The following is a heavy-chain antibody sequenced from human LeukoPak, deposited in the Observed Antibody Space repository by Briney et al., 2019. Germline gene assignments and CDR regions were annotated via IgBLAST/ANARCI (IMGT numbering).Heavy chain of an antibody. Sequence: GRSLRLSCAASGFTFNSYAMHWVRQAPGKGLEWVSYISSSSSSTIYYADSVKGRFTISRDNAKNSLYLQMNSLRAEDTAVYYCARDFYDYVWGSYMEDAFDIWGQGTMVTVSS. CDR1: GFTFNSYA. V-gene: IGHV3-48*01. CDR3: ARDFYDYVWGSYMEDAFDI. J-gene: IGHJ3*02. D-gene: IGHD3-16*01. CDR2: ISSSSSSTI.